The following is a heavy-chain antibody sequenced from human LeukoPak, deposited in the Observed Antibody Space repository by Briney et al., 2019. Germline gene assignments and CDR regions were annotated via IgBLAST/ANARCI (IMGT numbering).Heavy chain of an antibody. CDR1: GGSISSSSYY. Sequence: SETLSLTCTVSGGSISSSSYYWSWIRQPPGKGLEWIGEINHSGSTNYNPSLKSRVTISVDTSKNQFSLKVSSVTAADTAVYYCARPTKLTGCFDSWGRGTLVTVSS. V-gene: IGHV4-39*01. D-gene: IGHD7-27*01. CDR2: INHSGST. CDR3: ARPTKLTGCFDS. J-gene: IGHJ4*02.